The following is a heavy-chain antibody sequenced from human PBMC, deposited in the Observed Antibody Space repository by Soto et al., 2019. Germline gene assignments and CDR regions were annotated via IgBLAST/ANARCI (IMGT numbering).Heavy chain of an antibody. Sequence: SEALSLTCPVAGCSISSYYWSWIRQPAGKGLEWIGRIYTSGSTNYNPSLKSRVTMSVDTSKNQFSLKLSSVTAADTAVYYCAREAVWFGINWFGPWGQGTLVTVSS. V-gene: IGHV4-4*07. D-gene: IGHD3-10*01. J-gene: IGHJ5*02. CDR1: GCSISSYY. CDR3: AREAVWFGINWFGP. CDR2: IYTSGST.